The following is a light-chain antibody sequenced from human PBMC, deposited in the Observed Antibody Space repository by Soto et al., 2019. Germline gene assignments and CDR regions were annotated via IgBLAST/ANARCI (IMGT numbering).Light chain of an antibody. J-gene: IGKJ1*01. Sequence: EILMTQSPATLSVSVGERVTLTCRASQTVSSWLAWYQQKPGKAPKLLIYGASTLTTGIPSRFSGSGSGTEITLTISILQPDDLATYCCQHYNRYPEAFGQGTKVDIK. V-gene: IGKV1-5*03. CDR3: QHYNRYPEA. CDR2: GAS. CDR1: QTVSSW.